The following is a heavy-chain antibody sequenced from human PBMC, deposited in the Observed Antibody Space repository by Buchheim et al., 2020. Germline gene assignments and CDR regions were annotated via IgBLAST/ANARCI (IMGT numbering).Heavy chain of an antibody. Sequence: EVQLVESGGGLVQPGGSLRLSCAASGFTFSSYEMNWVRQAPGKGLEWVSYIRSSGSTTYYADSVKGRFTISRDDAKHSLYLQMNSLRAEDTAFYYCAREYCSSTSCFYFDYWGQGTL. CDR3: AREYCSSTSCFYFDY. V-gene: IGHV3-48*03. CDR2: IRSSGSTT. D-gene: IGHD2-2*01. CDR1: GFTFSSYE. J-gene: IGHJ4*02.